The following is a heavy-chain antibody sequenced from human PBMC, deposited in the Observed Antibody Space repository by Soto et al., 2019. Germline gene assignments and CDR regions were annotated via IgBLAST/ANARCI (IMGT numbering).Heavy chain of an antibody. CDR1: GGSISSGGYS. Sequence: QLQLQESGSGLVKPSQTLSLTCAVSGGSISSGGYSWSWIRQPPGKGLEWIGYIYHSGSTYYNPSLKSRVTISVDRSKNQFSLKLSSVTAADTAVYYCARVDYGDYDNYAFFDYWGQGTLVTVSS. CDR2: IYHSGST. D-gene: IGHD4-17*01. CDR3: ARVDYGDYDNYAFFDY. V-gene: IGHV4-30-2*01. J-gene: IGHJ4*02.